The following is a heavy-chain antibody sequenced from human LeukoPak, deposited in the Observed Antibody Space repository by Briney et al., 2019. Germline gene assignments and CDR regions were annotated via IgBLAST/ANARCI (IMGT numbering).Heavy chain of an antibody. V-gene: IGHV4-38-2*01. D-gene: IGHD6-13*01. J-gene: IGHJ6*04. CDR2: IYNSGST. CDR3: ARDTGSSSGGGSGMDV. CDR1: GYSISSGYY. Sequence: SETLSLTCAVSGYSISSGYYWGWIRQPPGKGLEWIASIYNSGSTLYNPSLKSRVTISVDTSKTQFSLNLSSVTAADTAVYYCARDTGSSSGGGSGMDVWGKGTTVTVSS.